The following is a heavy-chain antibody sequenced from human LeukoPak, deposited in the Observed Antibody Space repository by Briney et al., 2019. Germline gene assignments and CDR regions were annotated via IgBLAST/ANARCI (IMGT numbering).Heavy chain of an antibody. CDR1: GGSISSGGYY. V-gene: IGHV4-31*03. Sequence: PSQTLSLTCTVSGGSISSGGYYWSWIRQRPGKGLEWIGYIYYSGSTYYNPSLKSRVTISVDTSKNQFSLKLSSVTAADTAVYYCAKWNYYYYYMDVWGKGTTVTVSS. CDR3: AKWNYYYYYMDV. D-gene: IGHD1-26*01. J-gene: IGHJ6*03. CDR2: IYYSGST.